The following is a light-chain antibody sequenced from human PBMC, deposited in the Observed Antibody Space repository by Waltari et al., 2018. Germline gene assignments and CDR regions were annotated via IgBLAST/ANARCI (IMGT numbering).Light chain of an antibody. CDR1: QSILVF. V-gene: IGKV1-5*03. Sequence: DIQMTQSPSTLSASVGDRVTITCRVSQSILVFFAWYQQKPGKAPKLLIYRASTLESGVPSRFSGSGSDTEFTLTISSLQPDDFATYYCQQYHTDSSFGQGTDLEIK. CDR3: QQYHTDSS. J-gene: IGKJ2*01. CDR2: RAS.